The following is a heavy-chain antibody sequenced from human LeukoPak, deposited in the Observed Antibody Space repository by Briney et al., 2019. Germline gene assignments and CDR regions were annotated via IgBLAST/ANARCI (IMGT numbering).Heavy chain of an antibody. CDR2: IKGKSAGGTT. CDR3: TWLYSDAFNI. D-gene: IGHD2-15*01. V-gene: IGHV3-15*01. J-gene: IGHJ3*02. CDR1: GVPFNNAW. Sequence: GGSLRLSCAVSGVPFNNAWMSWVRQAPGKGLEWVGRIKGKSAGGTTDYAAPVKGRFTILKDDSENTLYLQMNSLTTEDPAVYYCTWLYSDAFNIWGQGTMVTVSS.